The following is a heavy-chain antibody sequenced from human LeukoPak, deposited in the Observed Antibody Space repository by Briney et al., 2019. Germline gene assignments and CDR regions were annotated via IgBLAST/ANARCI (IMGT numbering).Heavy chain of an antibody. CDR1: RFTFSTYW. D-gene: IGHD3-10*01. CDR3: VRDGGRLNFGNGASFDY. Sequence: PGGSLRLSCAASRFTFSTYWMHWVRQAPGKGLVWVSRIKSDGSSTSYADSVKGRFTISRDNAKNTLYLQMNSLRAKDTAMYYCVRDGGRLNFGNGASFDYWGQGTLVTVSS. CDR2: IKSDGSST. J-gene: IGHJ4*02. V-gene: IGHV3-74*01.